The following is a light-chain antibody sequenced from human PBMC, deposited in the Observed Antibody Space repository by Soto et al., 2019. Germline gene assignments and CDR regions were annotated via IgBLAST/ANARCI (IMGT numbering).Light chain of an antibody. J-gene: IGKJ5*01. Sequence: AIRMTQSPSSFSASTGDRVTITCRASQGISSYLAWYQQKPGKAPKLLIYAASTLQSGVPSRFSGSGSGTDFTLTISCLQSDDFATYYCQQYNSYPITFGQGTRLEIK. V-gene: IGKV1-8*01. CDR2: AAS. CDR3: QQYNSYPIT. CDR1: QGISSY.